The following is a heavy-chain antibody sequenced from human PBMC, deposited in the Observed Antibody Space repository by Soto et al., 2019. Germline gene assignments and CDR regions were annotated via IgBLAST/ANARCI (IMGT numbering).Heavy chain of an antibody. V-gene: IGHV3-23*01. CDR3: AKIPPPIAAAGTDYFDY. Sequence: GGSLRLSCAASGFTFSSYAMSWDRQAPGKGLEWVSAISGSGGSTYYADSVKGRFTISRDNSKNTLYLQMNSLRAEDTAVYYCAKIPPPIAAAGTDYFDYWGQGTLVTVSS. CDR2: ISGSGGST. CDR1: GFTFSSYA. J-gene: IGHJ4*02. D-gene: IGHD6-13*01.